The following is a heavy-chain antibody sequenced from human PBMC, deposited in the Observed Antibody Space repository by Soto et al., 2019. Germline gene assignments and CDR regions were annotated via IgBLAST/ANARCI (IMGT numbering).Heavy chain of an antibody. V-gene: IGHV1-2*02. CDR1: EYSFGDYY. Sequence: VSSVKVSCKTSEYSFGDYYLHWVRQAPEQGLEWMGWINLNDGGTNSPRKFQGRLTMTRDKSITTVYMELSRLRSDDTAVYFFGRSTRCHQTIFDLWGPGTLGT. J-gene: IGHJ4*02. D-gene: IGHD3-3*01. CDR3: GRSTRCHQTIFDL. CDR2: INLNDGGT.